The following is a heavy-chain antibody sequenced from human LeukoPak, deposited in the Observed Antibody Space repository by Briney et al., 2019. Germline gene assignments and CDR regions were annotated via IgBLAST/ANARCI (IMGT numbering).Heavy chain of an antibody. D-gene: IGHD2-15*01. CDR1: GFTFSDYN. J-gene: IGHJ6*03. CDR2: ISSGSTYT. CDR3: AREGRPYYYYMDV. V-gene: IGHV3-21*01. Sequence: GGSLRLSCAASGFTFSDYNMNWVRQAPGKGLEWVSSISSGSTYTYYAHSMKGRFTISRDNAKNSLYLQMNSLRAEDTAVYYCAREGRPYYYYMDVWGKGTTVTVSS.